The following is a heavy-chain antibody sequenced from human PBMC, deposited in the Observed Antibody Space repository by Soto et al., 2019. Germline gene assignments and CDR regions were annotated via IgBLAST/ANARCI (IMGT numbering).Heavy chain of an antibody. CDR3: VREAYIGYGHAIDH. V-gene: IGHV4-4*08. Sequence: QVQLKESGPGLVNPSETLSLTCAVSGVTISTYYWSWIRQPPGKGLEWIGYNYPSGTTNYNPSLKCRVTISVDSSKNQFSLRLTSVTAAYTAIYYCVREAYIGYGHAIDHWGQGTLVTVSS. D-gene: IGHD5-12*01. CDR2: NYPSGTT. J-gene: IGHJ4*02. CDR1: GVTISTYY.